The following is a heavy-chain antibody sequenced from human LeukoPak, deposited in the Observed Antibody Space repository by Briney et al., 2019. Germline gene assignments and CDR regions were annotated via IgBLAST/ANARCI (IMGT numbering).Heavy chain of an antibody. CDR3: ARDDYRAYYYYGMDV. D-gene: IGHD4-11*01. J-gene: IGHJ6*02. Sequence: ASVKVSCKASGYTFTSYGISWVRQAPGQGLEWMGWISAYNGNTNYAQKLQGRVTMTTDTSTSTAYMELRSLGSDDTAVYYCARDDYRAYYYYGMDVWGQGTTVTVSS. CDR1: GYTFTSYG. CDR2: ISAYNGNT. V-gene: IGHV1-18*01.